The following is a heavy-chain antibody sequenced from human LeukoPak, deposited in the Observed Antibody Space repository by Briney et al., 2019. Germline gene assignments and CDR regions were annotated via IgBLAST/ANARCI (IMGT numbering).Heavy chain of an antibody. CDR2: ISRNSGSI. J-gene: IGHJ3*02. D-gene: IGHD6-19*01. V-gene: IGHV3-9*03. CDR3: AKAVRPPVAGSSAFDI. CDR1: GFTFDDYA. Sequence: PGGSLRLSCIASGFTFDDYAMHWVRQAPGKGLEWVSGISRNSGSIGYADSVKGRFTISRDNAKNSLYLQMNSLRAEDMALYYCAKAVRPPVAGSSAFDIWGQGTMVTVSS.